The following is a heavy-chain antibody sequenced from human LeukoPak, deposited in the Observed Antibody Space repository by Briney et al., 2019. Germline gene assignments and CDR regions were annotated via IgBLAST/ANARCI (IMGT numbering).Heavy chain of an antibody. Sequence: PGRSLRLSCAASGFTFSSYGMHWVRQAPGKGLEWVAVISYDGSNKYYADSVKGRFTISRDNSKNTLYLQMNSLRAEDTAVYYCAKDLLTRIAARPDGYYYGMDVWGQGTTVTVSS. V-gene: IGHV3-30*18. D-gene: IGHD6-6*01. CDR1: GFTFSSYG. CDR3: AKDLLTRIAARPDGYYYGMDV. J-gene: IGHJ6*02. CDR2: ISYDGSNK.